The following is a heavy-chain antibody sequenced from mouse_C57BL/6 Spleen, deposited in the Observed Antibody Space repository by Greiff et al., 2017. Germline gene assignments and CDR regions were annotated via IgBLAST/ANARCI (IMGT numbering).Heavy chain of an antibody. CDR3: ARSLGWDGDY. CDR2: IYPGNGDT. CDR1: GYAFSSSW. Sequence: QVQLQQSGPELVKPGASVKISCKASGYAFSSSWMNWVKQRPGKGLEWIGRIYPGNGDTNYNGKFKGKATLTADKSSSTAYMQLSRLTSEDSAVYFCARSLGWDGDYWGQGTTLTVSS. D-gene: IGHD4-1*01. J-gene: IGHJ2*01. V-gene: IGHV1-82*01.